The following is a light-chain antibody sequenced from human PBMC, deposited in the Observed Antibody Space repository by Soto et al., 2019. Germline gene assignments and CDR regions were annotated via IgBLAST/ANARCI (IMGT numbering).Light chain of an antibody. J-gene: IGKJ4*01. CDR3: QLLT. Sequence: EVVLTQSPGTLSLSPGERATLSCRASQSISSGFLAWYQPKPGQAPRLLIYGASSSATGLPDRFSGSGSGTDFTLTISGLETEDTAVYYCQLLTFGGGTKVEIK. CDR1: QSISSGF. V-gene: IGKV3-20*01. CDR2: GAS.